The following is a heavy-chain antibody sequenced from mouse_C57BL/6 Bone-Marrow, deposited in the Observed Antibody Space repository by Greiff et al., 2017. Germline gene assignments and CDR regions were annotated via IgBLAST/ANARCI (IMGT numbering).Heavy chain of an antibody. Sequence: QVQLQQPGAELVKPGASVKLSCKASGYTFTSYWMHWVKQRPGQGLEWIGMIHPNSGSTNYNEKFKSKATLTVDKSSSTAYMQLSGLTSEDSAVYYCAGTPYYYAMDYWGQGTSVTVSS. CDR3: AGTPYYYAMDY. J-gene: IGHJ4*01. V-gene: IGHV1-64*01. CDR1: GYTFTSYW. D-gene: IGHD2-14*01. CDR2: IHPNSGST.